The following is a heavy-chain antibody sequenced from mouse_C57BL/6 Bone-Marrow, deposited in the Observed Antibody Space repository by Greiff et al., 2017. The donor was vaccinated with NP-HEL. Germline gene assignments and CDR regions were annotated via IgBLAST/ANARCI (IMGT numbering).Heavy chain of an antibody. CDR3: AMCHITTVVATTRGFAY. D-gene: IGHD1-1*01. CDR1: GYTFTDYN. V-gene: IGHV1-18*01. CDR2: INPNNGGT. J-gene: IGHJ3*01. Sequence: VQLKQSGPELVKPGASVKIPCKASGYTFTDYNMDWVKQSHGKSLEWIGDINPNNGGTIYNQKFKGKATLTVDKSSSTAYMELRSLTSEDTAVYYCAMCHITTVVATTRGFAYWGQGTLVTVSA.